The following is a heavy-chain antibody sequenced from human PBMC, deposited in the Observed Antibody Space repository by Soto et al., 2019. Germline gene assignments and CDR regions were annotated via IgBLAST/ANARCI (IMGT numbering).Heavy chain of an antibody. V-gene: IGHV4-59*08. CDR3: ARMGDFWSGPGELDP. Sequence: SETLSLTCTVSGGSISSYYWSWIRQPPGKGLEWIGYIYYSGSTNYNPSLKSRVTISVDTSKNQFSLKLTSVTAADTAVYYCARMGDFWSGPGELDPWGQGTLVTVSS. CDR1: GGSISSYY. D-gene: IGHD3-3*01. CDR2: IYYSGST. J-gene: IGHJ5*02.